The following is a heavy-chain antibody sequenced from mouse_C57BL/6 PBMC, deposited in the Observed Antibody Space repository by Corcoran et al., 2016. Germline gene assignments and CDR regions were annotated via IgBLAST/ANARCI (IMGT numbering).Heavy chain of an antibody. Sequence: EVQLQQSGPELEKPGASVKMSCKASGYTFTDYYMHWVKQSHGKSLEWIGYIYPNNGGNGYNQKFKGKATLTVDKSSSTAYMELRSLTSEDSAVYYFARQNYGNPRYFDVWGTGTTVTVSS. D-gene: IGHD2-1*01. CDR2: IYPNNGGN. V-gene: IGHV1-34*01. J-gene: IGHJ1*03. CDR1: GYTFTDYY. CDR3: ARQNYGNPRYFDV.